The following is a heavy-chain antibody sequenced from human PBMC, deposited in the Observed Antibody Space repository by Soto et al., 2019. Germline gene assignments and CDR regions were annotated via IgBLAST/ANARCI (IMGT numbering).Heavy chain of an antibody. Sequence: GSLRLSCAASGFTFSDYYMSWIRQAPGKGLEWVSAISGSGGSTYYADSVKGRFTISRDNSKNTLYLQMNSLRAEDTAVYYCAKGRIAGTDGWFDPWGQGTLVTVPQ. CDR3: AKGRIAGTDGWFDP. CDR1: GFTFSDYY. J-gene: IGHJ5*02. D-gene: IGHD6-13*01. V-gene: IGHV3-23*01. CDR2: ISGSGGST.